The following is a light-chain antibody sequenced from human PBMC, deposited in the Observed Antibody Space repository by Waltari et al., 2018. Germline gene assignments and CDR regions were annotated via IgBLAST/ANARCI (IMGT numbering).Light chain of an antibody. Sequence: DIQMTQSPSSLSASIGDRVTITCRASQSINHYLCWYQQKPGQAPKLLIYTASTLDDGVPSRFSGSGSGMEITLTISSLPPEDFATYYCQQIHSLPTTFGQGTKL. V-gene: IGKV1-39*01. CDR1: QSINHY. J-gene: IGKJ2*01. CDR3: QQIHSLPTT. CDR2: TAS.